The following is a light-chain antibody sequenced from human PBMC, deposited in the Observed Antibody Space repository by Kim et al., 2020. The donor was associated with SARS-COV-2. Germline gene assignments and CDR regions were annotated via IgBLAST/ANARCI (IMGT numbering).Light chain of an antibody. CDR1: SLRSYY. Sequence: ALGQTVRIPCQGDSLRSYYASWYQQKPGQATVLVIYGKNNRPSGIPDRFSGSSSGNTASLTITGAQAEDEADYYCNSRDSSGNHWVFGGGTQLTVL. V-gene: IGLV3-19*01. CDR3: NSRDSSGNHWV. J-gene: IGLJ3*02. CDR2: GKN.